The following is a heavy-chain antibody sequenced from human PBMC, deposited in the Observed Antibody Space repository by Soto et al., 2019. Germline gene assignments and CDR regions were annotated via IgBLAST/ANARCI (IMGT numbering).Heavy chain of an antibody. CDR3: ARAGRSSSKTVFDY. CDR1: GGSISGYY. D-gene: IGHD6-6*01. Sequence: QVQLQESGPGLVKPSETLSLTCTVSGGSISGYYWSWIRQPPGKGQEWIGYICYSGSPNYNPSLKSRVTISVDTSQNQFSLKLSSVTAADTAVYYCARAGRSSSKTVFDYWGQGNLVTVSS. CDR2: ICYSGSP. V-gene: IGHV4-59*12. J-gene: IGHJ4*02.